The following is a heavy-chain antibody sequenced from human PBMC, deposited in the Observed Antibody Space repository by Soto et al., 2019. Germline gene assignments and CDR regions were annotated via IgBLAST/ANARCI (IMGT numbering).Heavy chain of an antibody. Sequence: QVQLVESGGGVVQPGRSLRLSCAASGFTFSNNGMHWVRQAPGKGLEWVGVIWYDGSNEYFADSVKGRFSISRDNYKNTMFLKMESLKAEDTAVYYCRKGVDYRDYAIDYWGQGTLVTVSS. J-gene: IGHJ4*02. CDR1: GFTFSNNG. D-gene: IGHD4-17*01. CDR3: RKGVDYRDYAIDY. CDR2: IWYDGSNE. V-gene: IGHV3-33*06.